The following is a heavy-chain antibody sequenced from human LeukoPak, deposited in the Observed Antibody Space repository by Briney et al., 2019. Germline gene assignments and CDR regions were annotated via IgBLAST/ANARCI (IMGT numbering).Heavy chain of an antibody. Sequence: SETLSLTCTVSGGSITSGSPYWSWIRQPPGKGLEWIGEINHSGSTNYNPSLKSRVTISVDTSKNQFSLKLSSVTAADTAVYYCARGYTSSSEPFDYWGQGTLVTVSS. D-gene: IGHD6-6*01. J-gene: IGHJ4*02. CDR3: ARGYTSSSEPFDY. CDR2: INHSGST. V-gene: IGHV4-39*07. CDR1: GGSITSGSPY.